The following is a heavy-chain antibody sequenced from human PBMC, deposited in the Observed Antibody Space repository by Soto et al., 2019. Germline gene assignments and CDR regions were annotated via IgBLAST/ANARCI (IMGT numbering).Heavy chain of an antibody. CDR2: IWYDGSNK. CDR3: ARELRSGYQTYYFDY. Sequence: PGGSLRLSCAASGFTFSSYGMHWVRQAPGKGLEWVAVIWYDGSNKYYADSVKGRFTISRDNSKNTLYLQMNSLRAEDTAVYYCARELRSGYQTYYFDYWGQGTLVTVSS. CDR1: GFTFSSYG. D-gene: IGHD5-12*01. V-gene: IGHV3-33*01. J-gene: IGHJ4*02.